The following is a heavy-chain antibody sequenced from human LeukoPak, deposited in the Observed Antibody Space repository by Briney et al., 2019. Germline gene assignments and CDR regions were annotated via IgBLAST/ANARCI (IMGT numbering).Heavy chain of an antibody. J-gene: IGHJ4*02. CDR1: GFTVNSYY. CDR2: IYSGGNT. V-gene: IGHV3-53*01. CDR3: ARGYSSGWFYFDF. D-gene: IGHD6-19*01. Sequence: GGSLRLSCAASGFTVNSYYMGWVRQAPGKGLEWVSVIYSGGNTYYADSVKGRFTISRDKSKNMLYLQMNSLRAEDTAVYYCARGYSSGWFYFDFWGQGTLVTVSS.